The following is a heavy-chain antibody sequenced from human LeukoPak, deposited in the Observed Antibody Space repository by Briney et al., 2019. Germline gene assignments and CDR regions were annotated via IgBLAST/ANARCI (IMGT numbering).Heavy chain of an antibody. D-gene: IGHD5-18*01. CDR3: AKDMWIQLWDDAFDI. V-gene: IGHV3-9*01. CDR2: ISWNSGSI. J-gene: IGHJ3*02. CDR1: GFTFDDYA. Sequence: GGSLRLSCAASGFTFDDYAMQWVRQAPGKGLEWVSGISWNSGSIGYADSVKGRFTISRDNAKNSLYLQMNSLRAEDTALYYCAKDMWIQLWDDAFDIWGQGTMVTVSS.